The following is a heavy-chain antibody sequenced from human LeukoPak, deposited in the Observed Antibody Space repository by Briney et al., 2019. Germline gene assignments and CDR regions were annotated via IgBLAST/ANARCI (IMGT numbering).Heavy chain of an antibody. J-gene: IGHJ4*02. D-gene: IGHD1-26*01. CDR3: ARNSSGTYSY. Sequence: TGGSLRLSCAAYGFTFDDYGMTWVRQAPGKGLEWVSGINWNGGSTGYADSVKGRFTISRDNAKNSLYLQMNSLRAEDTALYYCARNSSGTYSYWGQGTLVTVSS. V-gene: IGHV3-20*04. CDR2: INWNGGST. CDR1: GFTFDDYG.